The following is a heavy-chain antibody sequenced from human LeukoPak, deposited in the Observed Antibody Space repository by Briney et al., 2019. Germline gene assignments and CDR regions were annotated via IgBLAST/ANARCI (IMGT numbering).Heavy chain of an antibody. D-gene: IGHD6-6*01. CDR2: IYYSGNT. J-gene: IGHJ5*02. V-gene: IGHV4-39*02. Sequence: PSETLSLTCTVSGVSISSSNSYWGWIRQPPGKGLEWIGSIYYSGNTYYNASLKSQVSISIDTSKNQFSLRLTSVTAADTAVYYCARDGQYSSSSEVWFDPWGQGTLVTVSS. CDR1: GVSISSSNSY. CDR3: ARDGQYSSSSEVWFDP.